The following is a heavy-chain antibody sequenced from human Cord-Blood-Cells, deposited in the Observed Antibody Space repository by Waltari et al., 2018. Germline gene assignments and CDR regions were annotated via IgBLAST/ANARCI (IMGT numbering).Heavy chain of an antibody. D-gene: IGHD6-13*01. V-gene: IGHV3-53*01. CDR1: GFTVSSNY. J-gene: IGHJ4*02. CDR2: IYSGGNT. CDR3: ARLDSSSWSHFDY. Sequence: EVQLVESGGGLIQPGGSLRLSCAASGFTVSSNYMSWVRQAPGKGLECVSIIYSGGNTYYADSVKGRFTITRDNSKNTLYLQMNSLRAEDTAVYYCARLDSSSWSHFDYWGQGTLVTVSS.